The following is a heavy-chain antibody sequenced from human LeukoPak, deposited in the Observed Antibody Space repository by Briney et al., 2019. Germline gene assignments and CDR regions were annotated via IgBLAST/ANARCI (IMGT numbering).Heavy chain of an antibody. J-gene: IGHJ4*02. V-gene: IGHV3-23*01. CDR1: GFTFSSYA. CDR3: AEDRYEAGAHDY. Sequence: PGGSLRLSCAASGFTFSSYAMSWVRQAPGKGLEWVSTISGSGGSTYYADSVKGRFTISRGNSKNTLYLQMSSLRAEDTAVYYCAEDRYEAGAHDYWGQGTLVTVSS. D-gene: IGHD3-16*02. CDR2: ISGSGGST.